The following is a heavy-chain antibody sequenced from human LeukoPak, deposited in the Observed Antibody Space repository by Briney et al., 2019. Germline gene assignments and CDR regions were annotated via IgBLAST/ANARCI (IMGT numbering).Heavy chain of an antibody. J-gene: IGHJ4*02. CDR1: GFTFSGYG. V-gene: IGHV3-30*18. CDR2: ISYDGSNK. CDR3: AKDLGPAAGLSPIN. Sequence: PGGSLRLSCAASGFTFSGYGMHWIRQAPGKGLEWVAVISYDGSNKNYANSVKGRFTISRDNPKTTVYLQMNSLRTEDTAIYYCAKDLGPAAGLSPINWGQGTLVTVSS. D-gene: IGHD2-15*01.